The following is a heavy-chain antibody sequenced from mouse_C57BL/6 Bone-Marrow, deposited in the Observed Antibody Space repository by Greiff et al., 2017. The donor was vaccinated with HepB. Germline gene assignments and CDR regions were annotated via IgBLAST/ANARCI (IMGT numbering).Heavy chain of an antibody. D-gene: IGHD1-1*01. CDR3: ARRVGITTVVAHEDHWYFDV. V-gene: IGHV5-6*01. CDR1: GFTFSSYG. CDR2: ISSGGSYT. J-gene: IGHJ1*03. Sequence: EVQRVESGGDLVKPGGSLKLSCAASGFTFSSYGMSWVRQTPDKRLEWVATISSGGSYTYYPDSVKGRFTISRDNAKNTLYLQMSSLKSEDTAMYYCARRVGITTVVAHEDHWYFDVWGTGTTVTVSS.